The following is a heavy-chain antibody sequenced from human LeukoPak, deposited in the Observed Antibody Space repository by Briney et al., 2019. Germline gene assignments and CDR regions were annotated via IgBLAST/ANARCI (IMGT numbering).Heavy chain of an antibody. CDR2: IYYSGST. Sequence: PSETLSLTCTVSGGSISSSSYYWGWIRQPPGKGLEWIGSIYYSGSTYYNPSLKSRVTISVDTSENQFSLKLSSVTAADTAVYYCAGYGDYGVDYWGQGTLVTVSS. J-gene: IGHJ4*02. CDR1: GGSISSSSYY. V-gene: IGHV4-39*01. CDR3: AGYGDYGVDY. D-gene: IGHD4-17*01.